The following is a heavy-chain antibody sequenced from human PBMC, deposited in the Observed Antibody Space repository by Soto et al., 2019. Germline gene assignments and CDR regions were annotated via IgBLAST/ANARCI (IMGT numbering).Heavy chain of an antibody. J-gene: IGHJ6*02. CDR3: ASSFDCSSTSCQLSNSDYYGMDV. CDR1: GGSISSYY. Sequence: QVQLQESGPGLVKPSETLSLTCTVSGGSISSYYWSWIRQPPGKGLEWSGYIYYSGSTNYNPSLKSRVTLSVDTSKNQFSLKLSSVTAADTAVYYCASSFDCSSTSCQLSNSDYYGMDVWGQGTTVTVSS. CDR2: IYYSGST. V-gene: IGHV4-59*01. D-gene: IGHD2-2*01.